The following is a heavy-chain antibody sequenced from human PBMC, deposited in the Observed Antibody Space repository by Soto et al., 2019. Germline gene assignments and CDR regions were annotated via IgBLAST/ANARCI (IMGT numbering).Heavy chain of an antibody. Sequence: SETLSLTCTVSGGSITSYYWNWIRQPPGKGLEWIGYIYYSGSTNYNPSLKSRVTVSVDTSRNQFSLKLTSVTAADTAVYYCARGSSNYYDSSGQRILNWLDPWGQGTLVTVSS. D-gene: IGHD3-22*01. CDR2: IYYSGST. V-gene: IGHV4-59*01. J-gene: IGHJ5*02. CDR1: GGSITSYY. CDR3: ARGSSNYYDSSGQRILNWLDP.